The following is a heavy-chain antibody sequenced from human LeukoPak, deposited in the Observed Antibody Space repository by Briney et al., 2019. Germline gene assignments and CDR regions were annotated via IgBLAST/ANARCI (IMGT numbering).Heavy chain of an antibody. V-gene: IGHV3-23*01. CDR1: GFTFTSYA. D-gene: IGHD3-10*01. Sequence: GGSLRLSCAASGFTFTSYALSWVRQAPGKGLEWVSVISGSGGSTYYADSVKGRFTISRDNSKNTLYLQMNSLRAEDTAVYYCAKDLVERTMVRGDMGDYWGQGTLVTVSS. J-gene: IGHJ4*02. CDR2: ISGSGGST. CDR3: AKDLVERTMVRGDMGDY.